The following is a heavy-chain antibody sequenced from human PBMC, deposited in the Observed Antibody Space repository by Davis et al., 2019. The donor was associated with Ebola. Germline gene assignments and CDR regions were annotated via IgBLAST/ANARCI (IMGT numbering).Heavy chain of an antibody. V-gene: IGHV3-7*01. CDR3: AKDNDYDFWSGYPEGMDV. J-gene: IGHJ6*02. D-gene: IGHD3-3*01. CDR2: IKQDGSEK. CDR1: GFTFSSYW. Sequence: GESLKISCAASGFTFSSYWMSWVRQAPGKGLEWVANIKQDGSEKYYVDSVKGRFTISRDNSKNTLYLQMNSLRAEDTAVYYCAKDNDYDFWSGYPEGMDVWGQGTTVTVSS.